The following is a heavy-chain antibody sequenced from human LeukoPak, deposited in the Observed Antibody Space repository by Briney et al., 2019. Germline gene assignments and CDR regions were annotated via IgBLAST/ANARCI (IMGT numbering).Heavy chain of an antibody. D-gene: IGHD4-11*01. CDR3: ARNDYSNSYYYGMDV. J-gene: IGHJ6*02. Sequence: SETLSLTCAVYGGSFSGYYWSWIRQPPGKGLEWIGEINHSGSTNYNPSLKGRVTISVDTSKNQFSLKLSSVTAADTAVYYCARNDYSNSYYYGMDVWGQGTTVTVSS. CDR1: GGSFSGYY. V-gene: IGHV4-34*01. CDR2: INHSGST.